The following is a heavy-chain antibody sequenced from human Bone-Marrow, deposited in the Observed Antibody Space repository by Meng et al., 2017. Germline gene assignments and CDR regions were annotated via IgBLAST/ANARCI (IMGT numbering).Heavy chain of an antibody. CDR3: ARADHPTTVPNLDY. CDR2: INPNSGGT. J-gene: IGHJ4*02. V-gene: IGHV1-2*06. D-gene: IGHD4-17*01. CDR1: GYTFTGYY. Sequence: LVQSGGEVKKPGASVEVSCKASGYTFTGYYMHWVRQAPGQGLEWMGRINPNSGGTNYAQKFQGRVTMTRDTSISTAYMELSRLRSDDTAVYYCARADHPTTVPNLDYWGQGTLVTVSS.